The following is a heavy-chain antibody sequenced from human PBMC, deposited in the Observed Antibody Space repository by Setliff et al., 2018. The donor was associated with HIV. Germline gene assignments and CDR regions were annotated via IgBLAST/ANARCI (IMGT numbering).Heavy chain of an antibody. D-gene: IGHD2-2*01. J-gene: IGHJ4*02. CDR3: ASRWPAMREFDY. CDR2: IYCSGST. Sequence: SETLSLTCTVSGGSISSNNYYWGWIRQPPGKGLEWIASIYCSGSTYYNPSLKSRITISVDTSKNQFSLRLSSVTATDTAVYYCASRWPAMREFDYWGQGTLVTVSS. CDR1: GGSISSNNYY. V-gene: IGHV4-39*01.